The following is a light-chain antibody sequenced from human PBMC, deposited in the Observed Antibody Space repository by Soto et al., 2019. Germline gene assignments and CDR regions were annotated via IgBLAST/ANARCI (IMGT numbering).Light chain of an antibody. Sequence: EIVMTQSPATLSVSPGERATLSCRASQSVSSNLAWYQQKPGQAPRLLIYATSTRATGIPDRFSGSGSGTEFTLTISSLQSVDFAVYHCQQYDNKLPIPFAHGPRLAIK. CDR2: ATS. J-gene: IGKJ5*01. V-gene: IGKV3-15*01. CDR3: QQYDNKLPIP. CDR1: QSVSSN.